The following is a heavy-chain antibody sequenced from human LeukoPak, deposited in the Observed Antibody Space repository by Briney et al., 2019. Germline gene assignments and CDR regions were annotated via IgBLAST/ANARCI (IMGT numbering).Heavy chain of an antibody. V-gene: IGHV3-30*04. Sequence: PGGPLRLSCAASGFTFSSYAMHWVRQAPGKGLEWVAVISYDGSNKYYADSVKGRFTISRDNSKNTLYLQMNSLRAEDTAVYYCLSSGSYEYYFDYWGQGTLVTVSS. CDR3: LSSGSYEYYFDY. J-gene: IGHJ4*02. D-gene: IGHD3-10*01. CDR2: ISYDGSNK. CDR1: GFTFSSYA.